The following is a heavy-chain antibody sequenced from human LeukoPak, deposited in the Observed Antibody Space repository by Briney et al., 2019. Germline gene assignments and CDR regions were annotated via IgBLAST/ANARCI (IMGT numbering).Heavy chain of an antibody. D-gene: IGHD6-6*01. CDR1: GYTFTSYG. Sequence: ASVKVSCKASGYTFTSYGISWVRQAPGQGLEWMGWMNPNSGNTSYAQKFQGRVTMTRNTSISTAYMELSSLRSEDTAVYYCARGTPSSSSDYWGQGTLVTVSS. V-gene: IGHV1-8*02. CDR2: MNPNSGNT. CDR3: ARGTPSSSSDY. J-gene: IGHJ4*02.